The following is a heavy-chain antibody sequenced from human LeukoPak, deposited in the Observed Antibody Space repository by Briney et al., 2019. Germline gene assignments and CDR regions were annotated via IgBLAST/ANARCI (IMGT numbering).Heavy chain of an antibody. Sequence: GGSLRLSCAASGFTFSSYAMSWVRQAPGKGLEWVSYISTSSSTIYYADSAKGRFTISRDNAKSSLYLQMNSLRAEDTAVYFCARDCSSTICYDTPDFDYWGQGTLVTVSS. CDR2: ISTSSSTI. D-gene: IGHD2-2*01. CDR3: ARDCSSTICYDTPDFDY. CDR1: GFTFSSYA. J-gene: IGHJ4*02. V-gene: IGHV3-48*01.